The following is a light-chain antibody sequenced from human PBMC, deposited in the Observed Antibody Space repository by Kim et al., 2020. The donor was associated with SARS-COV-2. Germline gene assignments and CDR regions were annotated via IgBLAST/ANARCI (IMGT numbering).Light chain of an antibody. V-gene: IGLV1-40*01. J-gene: IGLJ1*01. CDR1: SSNIGAGYY. Sequence: VTISCTESSSNIGAGYYVHWYQQLPGSAPKLLIYGNSNRPAGVPDRFSGSKSGTSASLAIAGLQAEDEADYYCQSYDSSLSGSGVFGTGTKVTVL. CDR3: QSYDSSLSGSGV. CDR2: GNS.